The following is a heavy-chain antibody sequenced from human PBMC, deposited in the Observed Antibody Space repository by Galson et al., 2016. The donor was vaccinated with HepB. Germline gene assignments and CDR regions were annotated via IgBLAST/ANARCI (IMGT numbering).Heavy chain of an antibody. V-gene: IGHV3-30-3*01. CDR2: ISYDGSNK. CDR3: ATVGQQLVGTHYYYYGMTS. D-gene: IGHD6-13*01. CDR1: GFTFSSYS. Sequence: SLRLSCAASGFTFSSYSMHWVRQAPGKGLEWVAVISYDGSNKYFADSVKGRFTISRDNSKNTLYLQMNSLRAEDTAVYYCATVGQQLVGTHYYYYGMTSGAKGPRSPSPQ. J-gene: IGHJ6*04.